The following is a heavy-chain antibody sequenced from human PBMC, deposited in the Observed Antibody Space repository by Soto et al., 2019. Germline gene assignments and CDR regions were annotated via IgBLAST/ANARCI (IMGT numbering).Heavy chain of an antibody. J-gene: IGHJ4*02. V-gene: IGHV3-30*18. CDR1: GFTFSSYG. CDR2: ISYDGSNK. D-gene: IGHD4-17*01. Sequence: QVQLVESGGGVVQPGRSLRLSCAASGFTFSSYGMHWVRQAPGKGLEWVAVISYDGSNKYYADSVKGRFTISRDNSQNPPELQMNSLRAEDTAVYYCAKGAYGFDYWGQGTLVTVSS. CDR3: AKGAYGFDY.